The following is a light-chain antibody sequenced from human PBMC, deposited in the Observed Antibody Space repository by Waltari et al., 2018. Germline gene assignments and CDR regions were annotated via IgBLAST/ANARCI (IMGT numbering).Light chain of an antibody. CDR3: SSYAGSTNFYV. V-gene: IGLV2-8*01. CDR1: SSHVGGYHS. CDR2: EVT. J-gene: IGLJ1*01. Sequence: QSALPQPPSASGSPGQSVTISCPGTSSHVGGYHSFPWYQQYPGKAPKLIIYEVTKRPSGVPDRFSGSKSDNTASLTVSGLQAEDEADYYCSSYAGSTNFYVFGTGTKVTVL.